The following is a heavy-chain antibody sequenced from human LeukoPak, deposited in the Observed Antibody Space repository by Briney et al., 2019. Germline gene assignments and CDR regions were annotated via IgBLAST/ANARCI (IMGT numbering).Heavy chain of an antibody. D-gene: IGHD3-9*01. J-gene: IGHJ5*02. CDR1: GYTFTGYY. V-gene: IGHV1-2*02. CDR2: ISPSSEGT. Sequence: ASVKDSCKASGYTFTGYYMHWVRQAPGQGVEWMGWISPSSEGTDYAQKFQGRVTMNRETSISTAYMELSRLRSNDTAVYYCAKGGVLRYFDWLLYPDNWFDPWGQGTLVTVSS. CDR3: AKGGVLRYFDWLLYPDNWFDP.